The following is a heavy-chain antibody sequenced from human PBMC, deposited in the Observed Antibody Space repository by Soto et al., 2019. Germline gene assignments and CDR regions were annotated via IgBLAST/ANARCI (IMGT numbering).Heavy chain of an antibody. CDR1: GFTFSDYY. V-gene: IGHV3-11*01. J-gene: IGHJ5*02. CDR3: ARKRGIAATGTAWFDP. D-gene: IGHD6-13*01. Sequence: GGSLRLSCAASGFTFSDYYMSWIRQAPGKGLEWVSYISSSGSTIYYADSVKGRFTISRDNPKNSLYLQMNSLRAEDTAVYYCARKRGIAATGTAWFDPWGQRTPVTVS. CDR2: ISSSGSTI.